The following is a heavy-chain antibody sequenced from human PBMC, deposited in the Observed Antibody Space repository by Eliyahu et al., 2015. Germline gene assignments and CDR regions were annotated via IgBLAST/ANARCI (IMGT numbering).Heavy chain of an antibody. D-gene: IGHD6-19*01. V-gene: IGHV1-69*01. J-gene: IGHJ4*02. Sequence: QVQLVXSXAEVKKPXSSVKVSCKASGGTXXXXAFSWVRQAPGQGLEWVGGITPFFGTANYAQNFQGRVTITADESTSTAYMELSSLRSEDTAVYYCARPSADNSGVSKPFDYWGQGTLVTVSS. CDR3: ARPSADNSGVSKPFDY. CDR1: GGTXXXXA. CDR2: ITPFFGTA.